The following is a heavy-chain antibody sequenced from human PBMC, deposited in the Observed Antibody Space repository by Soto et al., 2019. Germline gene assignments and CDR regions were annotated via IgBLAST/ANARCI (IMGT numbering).Heavy chain of an antibody. Sequence: SVKVSCKASGGTFSSYAISWVRQAPGQGLEWMGGIIPIFGTANYAQKFQGRVTITADESTSTAYMELSSLRSEDTAVYYCARGHFSDYDINMDVWGQGTTVTVSS. J-gene: IGHJ6*02. CDR2: IIPIFGTA. D-gene: IGHD3-9*01. CDR1: GGTFSSYA. V-gene: IGHV1-69*13. CDR3: ARGHFSDYDINMDV.